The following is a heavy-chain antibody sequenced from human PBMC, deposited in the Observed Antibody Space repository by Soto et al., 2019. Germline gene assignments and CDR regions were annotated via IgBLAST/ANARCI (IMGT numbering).Heavy chain of an antibody. V-gene: IGHV3-13*01. CDR1: GFTFSSYD. D-gene: IGHD3-10*01. Sequence: LRLSCAASGFTFSSYDMHWVRQATGKGLEWVSAIGTAGDTYYPGSVKGRFTISRENAKNSLYLQMNSLRAGDTAVYYCARGTIWFGELLPYFDYWGQGTLVTVSS. CDR2: IGTAGDT. CDR3: ARGTIWFGELLPYFDY. J-gene: IGHJ4*02.